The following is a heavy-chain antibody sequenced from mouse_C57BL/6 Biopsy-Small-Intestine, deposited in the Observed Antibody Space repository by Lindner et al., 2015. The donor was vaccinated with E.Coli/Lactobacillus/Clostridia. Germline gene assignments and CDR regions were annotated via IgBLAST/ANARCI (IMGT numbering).Heavy chain of an antibody. D-gene: IGHD1-1*01. CDR3: TTWKYYYGGSPAGTGFSS. CDR2: IAPEDGDS. J-gene: IGHJ3*01. V-gene: IGHV14-1*01. Sequence: VQLQESGAEFVRPGASVKLSCTASGFNIEDSYIHWVKQRPGQGLEWIGRIAPEDGDSESAPKFQGKATLTADTSSNTAYLQLSSLTSEDTAVYYCTTWKYYYGGSPAGTGFSSWGQGDSGHCLC. CDR1: GFNIEDSY.